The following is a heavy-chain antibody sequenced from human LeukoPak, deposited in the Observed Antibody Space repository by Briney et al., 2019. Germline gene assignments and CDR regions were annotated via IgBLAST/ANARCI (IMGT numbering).Heavy chain of an antibody. J-gene: IGHJ6*03. CDR1: GFTFSSYW. CDR3: ARDGPNWNYGPDGDYYYYYMDV. V-gene: IGHV3-7*01. D-gene: IGHD1-7*01. Sequence: QAGGSLRLSCAASGFTFSSYWMSWVRQAPGKGLEWVANIKQDGSEKYYVDSVKGRFTISRDNAKNSLYLQMNSLRAEDTAVYYCARDGPNWNYGPDGDYYYYYMDVWGKGTTVTVSS. CDR2: IKQDGSEK.